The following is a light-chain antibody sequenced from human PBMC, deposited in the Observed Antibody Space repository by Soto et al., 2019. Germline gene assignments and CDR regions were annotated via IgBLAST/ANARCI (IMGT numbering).Light chain of an antibody. J-gene: IGLJ2*01. V-gene: IGLV2-14*03. CDR1: SNDVGLYNY. Sequence: QSALTQPASVSGSRGQSITISCTGSSNDVGLYNYVSWYQQHPGKAPKLVISDVTNRPSGVSDRFSGSKSGNTAFLTISGLQAEDEADYYCSSYTITATLFGRGTKLTVL. CDR3: SSYTITATL. CDR2: DVT.